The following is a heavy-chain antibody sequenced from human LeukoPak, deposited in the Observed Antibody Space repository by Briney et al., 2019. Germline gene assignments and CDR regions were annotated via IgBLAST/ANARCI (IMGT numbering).Heavy chain of an antibody. V-gene: IGHV4-4*02. CDR2: IYHSGST. CDR1: GGSISSSNW. D-gene: IGHD3-10*01. J-gene: IGHJ4*02. CDR3: ARSGLYYPGSGSFDY. Sequence: KASETLSLTRAVSGGSISSSNWWSWVRQPPGKGLEWIGEIYHSGSTNYNPSLKSRINISADTSKNQFSLKLKSVTAADTAIYYCARSGLYYPGSGSFDYWGQGALVTVSS.